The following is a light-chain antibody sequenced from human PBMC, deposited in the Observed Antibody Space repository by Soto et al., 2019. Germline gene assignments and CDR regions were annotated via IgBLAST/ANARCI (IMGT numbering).Light chain of an antibody. J-gene: IGKJ1*01. V-gene: IGKV3-20*01. CDR2: GAS. CDR3: QQYGRSGT. CDR1: QSVSSTY. Sequence: EIVLTQSPGTLSLSPGERATLSCRASQSVSSTYLAWYRQKPGQAPRLLIYGASSRATGIPDRFSGSGSGTDFTLIISRLEPEDFAVYYCQQYGRSGTFGQGTKVDIK.